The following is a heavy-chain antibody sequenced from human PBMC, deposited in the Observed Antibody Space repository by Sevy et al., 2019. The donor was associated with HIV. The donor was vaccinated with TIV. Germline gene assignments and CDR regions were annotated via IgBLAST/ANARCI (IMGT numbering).Heavy chain of an antibody. J-gene: IGHJ4*02. CDR1: GYSFTSHW. Sequence: GESLKISCKGHGYSFTSHWIGWVRQMPGKGLDWMGIIFPGDSETRYSPSFQEEVTISADKSISTAFLQWSSLKASDTAIYYCARSRSGYFDSSGYYINWGQGTLVTVSS. CDR2: IFPGDSET. D-gene: IGHD3-22*01. V-gene: IGHV5-51*01. CDR3: ARSRSGYFDSSGYYIN.